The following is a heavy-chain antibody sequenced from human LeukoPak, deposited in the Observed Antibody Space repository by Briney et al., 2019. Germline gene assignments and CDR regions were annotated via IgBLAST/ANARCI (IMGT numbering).Heavy chain of an antibody. J-gene: IGHJ6*02. V-gene: IGHV4-34*01. CDR2: INHSGST. CDR3: ARGRIAARQGVYYYGMDV. D-gene: IGHD6-6*01. Sequence: SETLSLTCAVYGGSFSGYYWGWIRQPPGKGLEWIGEINHSGSTNYNPSLKSRVTISVDTSKNQFSLKLSSVTAADTAVYYCARGRIAARQGVYYYGMDVWGQGTTVTVSS. CDR1: GGSFSGYY.